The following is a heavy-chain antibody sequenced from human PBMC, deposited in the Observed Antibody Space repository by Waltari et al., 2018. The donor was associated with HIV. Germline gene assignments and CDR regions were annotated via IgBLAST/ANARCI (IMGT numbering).Heavy chain of an antibody. D-gene: IGHD2-15*01. CDR1: GFTFSDYY. V-gene: IGHV3-11*01. Sequence: AASGFTFSDYYMSWIRQAPGKGLEWVSYISSSGSTIYYADSVKGRFTISRDNAKNSLYLQMNSLRAEDTAVYFCARTYCSGGSCYDDYWGQGTLVTVSS. CDR2: ISSSGSTI. CDR3: ARTYCSGGSCYDDY. J-gene: IGHJ4*02.